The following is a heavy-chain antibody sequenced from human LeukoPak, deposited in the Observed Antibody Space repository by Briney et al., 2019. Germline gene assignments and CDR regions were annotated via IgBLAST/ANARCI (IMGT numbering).Heavy chain of an antibody. V-gene: IGHV3-30*02. D-gene: IGHD4-23*01. CDR2: IRYDVSNN. J-gene: IGHJ4*02. Sequence: QPGGSLSLSCAASAFTFSSHGMHWASQAPGKGLEWVAFIRYDVSNNYYADSVKGRFTISKDNSKNTLYLQMNSLRAKDTAVYYCAKALSTYGGSDYWGQGTLVTVSS. CDR3: AKALSTYGGSDY. CDR1: AFTFSSHG.